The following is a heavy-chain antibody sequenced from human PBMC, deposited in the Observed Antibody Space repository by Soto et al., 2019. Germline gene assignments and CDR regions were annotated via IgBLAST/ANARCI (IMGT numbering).Heavy chain of an antibody. Sequence: PGGSLRLSCAASGFTFSSYGMHWVRQAPGKGLEWVAVISYDGSNKYYADSVKGRFTISRDNSKNTLYLQMNSLRAEDTAVYYCAKEWSAMVTPNYYYYGMDVWGQGTTVTVSS. J-gene: IGHJ6*02. D-gene: IGHD5-18*01. CDR2: ISYDGSNK. V-gene: IGHV3-30*18. CDR1: GFTFSSYG. CDR3: AKEWSAMVTPNYYYYGMDV.